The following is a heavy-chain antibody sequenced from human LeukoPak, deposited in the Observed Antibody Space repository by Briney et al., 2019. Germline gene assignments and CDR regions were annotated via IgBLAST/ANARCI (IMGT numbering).Heavy chain of an antibody. V-gene: IGHV1-8*01. CDR2: MNPNSGNT. CDR3: ARGIVVVPAAIGSDYYYYMDV. J-gene: IGHJ6*03. CDR1: GYTFTSYD. Sequence: AWVKGSCKASGYTFTSYDINWVRRATGQGVEWMGWMNPNSGNTGYAEKFQGRGTMTRNTSISTAYMELSSLRSEDTAVYYCARGIVVVPAAIGSDYYYYMDVWGKGTTVTVSS. D-gene: IGHD2-2*02.